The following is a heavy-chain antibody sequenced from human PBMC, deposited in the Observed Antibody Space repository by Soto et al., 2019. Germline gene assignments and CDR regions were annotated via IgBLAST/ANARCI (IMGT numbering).Heavy chain of an antibody. V-gene: IGHV3-30-3*01. D-gene: IGHD3-22*01. CDR2: IPYDGSNK. CDR3: ARDRASYGYYYGTLYY. CDR1: GFTFSSYA. Sequence: PGGSLRLSCAASGFTFSSYAMHWVRQAPGKGLEWVAVIPYDGSNKYYADSVKGRFTISRDNSKNTLYLQMNSLRAEDTAVYYCARDRASYGYYYGTLYYWGQGTLVTVSS. J-gene: IGHJ4*02.